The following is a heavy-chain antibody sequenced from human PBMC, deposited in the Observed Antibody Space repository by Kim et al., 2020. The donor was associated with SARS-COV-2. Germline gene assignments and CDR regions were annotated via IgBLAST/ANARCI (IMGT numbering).Heavy chain of an antibody. Sequence: ASVKVSCKASGYTFTSYGISWVRQAPGQGLEWMGWISAYNGKTHYAQKLQSRVTMTTDTSTSTAYMELRSLRSDDTAVYYCARDLKGGYSGYDFDYWGQGTLVTVSS. V-gene: IGHV1-18*01. CDR2: ISAYNGKT. J-gene: IGHJ4*02. CDR3: ARDLKGGYSGYDFDY. CDR1: GYTFTSYG. D-gene: IGHD5-12*01.